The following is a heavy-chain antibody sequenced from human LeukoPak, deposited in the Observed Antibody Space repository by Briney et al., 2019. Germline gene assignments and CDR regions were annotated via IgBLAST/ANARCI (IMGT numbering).Heavy chain of an antibody. CDR1: GFTVSSNY. CDR3: ARVSAARRKPNFDY. V-gene: IGHV3-66*01. CDR2: IYSGGST. J-gene: IGHJ4*02. Sequence: GGSLRLSCAASGFTVSSNYMSWVRQAPGKGLEWVSVIYSGGSTYYADSVKGRFTISRDNSKNTLYLQMNSLRAEDTAVYYCARVSAARRKPNFDYWVQGTLVTVSS. D-gene: IGHD6-6*01.